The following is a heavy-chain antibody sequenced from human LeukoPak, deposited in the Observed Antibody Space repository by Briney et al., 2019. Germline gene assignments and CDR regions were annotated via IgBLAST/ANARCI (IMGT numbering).Heavy chain of an antibody. CDR3: ATRGDTAMDNFDY. CDR2: ISAYNGNT. V-gene: IGHV1-18*01. Sequence: GASVKVSCKASGYTFTSYAFRWVRQAPGQGLEWMGWISAYNGNTNYAQNLQGRVTITANKSTSTAYMELTSLRSEDTAVYYCATRGDTAMDNFDYWGQGTLVTVSS. J-gene: IGHJ4*02. CDR1: GYTFTSYA. D-gene: IGHD5-18*01.